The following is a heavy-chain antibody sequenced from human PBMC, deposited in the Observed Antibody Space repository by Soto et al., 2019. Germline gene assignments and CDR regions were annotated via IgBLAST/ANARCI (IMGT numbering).Heavy chain of an antibody. CDR1: GGSIRGSY. V-gene: IGHV4-59*01. J-gene: IGHJ4*02. CDR2: ISYTGSA. CDR3: PTRGGWLHNSNLRGLYFDY. Sequence: SETLSLTCSVSGGSIRGSYCSWIRQPPEKGLDWIASISYTGSAPHTPSLTSRLSVSVDTSENQCSLKLTSVSAADTATYYCPTRGGWLHNSNLRGLYFDYWGQGALVTVSS. D-gene: IGHD6-19*01.